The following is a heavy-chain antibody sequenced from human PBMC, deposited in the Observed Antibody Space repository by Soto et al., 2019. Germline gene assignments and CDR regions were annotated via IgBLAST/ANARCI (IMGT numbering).Heavy chain of an antibody. CDR2: INPNSGDT. Sequence: WASVKVSCKASGYTFIAYFIHWVRQAPGQGLEWMGWINPNSGDTSYAQKFQGRVTMTRDTSIRTAYMELSRLRSDDTAVFYCAKIAAVGDFDFWGQGTQVTV. J-gene: IGHJ5*01. V-gene: IGHV1-2*02. D-gene: IGHD6-13*01. CDR1: GYTFIAYF. CDR3: AKIAAVGDFDF.